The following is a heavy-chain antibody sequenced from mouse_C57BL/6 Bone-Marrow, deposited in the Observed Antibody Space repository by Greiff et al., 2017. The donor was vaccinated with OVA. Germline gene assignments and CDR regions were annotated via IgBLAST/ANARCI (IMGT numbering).Heavy chain of an antibody. V-gene: IGHV1-54*01. CDR1: GYAFTNYL. CDR2: INPGSGGT. D-gene: IGHD2-2*01. Sequence: VQLQQSGAELVRPGTSVKVSCKASGYAFTNYLIEWVKQRPGQGLEWIGVINPGSGGTNYNEKFKGKATLTADKSSSTAYMQLSSLTSEDSAVYFCARRGYGYDYYAMDYWGQGTSVTVSS. CDR3: ARRGYGYDYYAMDY. J-gene: IGHJ4*01.